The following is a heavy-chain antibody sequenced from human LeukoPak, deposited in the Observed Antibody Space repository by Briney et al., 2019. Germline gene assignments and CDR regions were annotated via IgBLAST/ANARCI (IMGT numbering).Heavy chain of an antibody. D-gene: IGHD3-22*01. CDR1: GYTFTSYG. CDR2: ISAYNGNT. V-gene: IGHV1-18*01. J-gene: IGHJ4*02. Sequence: ASVKVSCKASGYTFTSYGISWVRQAPGQGLEWMGWISAYNGNTNYAQKLQGRVTMTTDTSTSTAYMELRSLRSDDTAVYYCARGRYYYDSSGYLLYYFDYWGQGTLVTVSS. CDR3: ARGRYYYDSSGYLLYYFDY.